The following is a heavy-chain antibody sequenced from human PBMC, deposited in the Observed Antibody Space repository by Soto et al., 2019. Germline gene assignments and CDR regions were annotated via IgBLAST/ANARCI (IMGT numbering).Heavy chain of an antibody. V-gene: IGHV4-4*07. J-gene: IGHJ4*02. D-gene: IGHD3-10*01. Sequence: QVQLQESGPGLVKPSETLSLTCSVSGGSIRNYYWNWIRQPAGKGLEWIGRIYTSGNSDYNPSLKRRVTMSADTSKNQLSLRLSSVTAADSAVYYCARLWFGKPPGYLDYWGQGIRVTISS. CDR3: ARLWFGKPPGYLDY. CDR2: IYTSGNS. CDR1: GGSIRNYY.